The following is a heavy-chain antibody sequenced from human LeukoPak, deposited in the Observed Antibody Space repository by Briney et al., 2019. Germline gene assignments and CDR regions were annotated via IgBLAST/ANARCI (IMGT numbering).Heavy chain of an antibody. D-gene: IGHD2-2*03. CDR2: LRGNGDT. V-gene: IGHV3-23*01. CDR3: AKASWISSADAVL. J-gene: IGHJ4*02. CDR1: GFTFSDYA. Sequence: GGSLRLSCAASGFTFSDYAMSWVREAPARGLEWVSSLRGNGDTFYADFVKGRFTLSRDESRNTVYLQLNDLRVGDTAVYYCAKASWISSADAVLWGQGTVVTVSS.